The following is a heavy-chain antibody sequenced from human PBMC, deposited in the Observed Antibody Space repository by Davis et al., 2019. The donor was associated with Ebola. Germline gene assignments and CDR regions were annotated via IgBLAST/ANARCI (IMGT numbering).Heavy chain of an antibody. CDR2: IYYSGST. V-gene: IGHV4-31*03. J-gene: IGHJ6*03. D-gene: IGHD1-26*01. CDR1: GGSISSGGYY. CDR3: AGLYSGSYYYMDV. Sequence: PSETLSLTCTVSGGSISSGGYYWSWIRQHPGKGLEWIGYIYYSGSTYYNPSLKSRVTISVDTSKNQFSLKLSSVTAADTAVYYCAGLYSGSYYYMDVWGKGTTVTVSS.